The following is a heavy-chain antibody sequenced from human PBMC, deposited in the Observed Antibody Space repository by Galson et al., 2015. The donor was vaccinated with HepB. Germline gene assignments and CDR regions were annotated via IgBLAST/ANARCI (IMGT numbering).Heavy chain of an antibody. Sequence: SLRLSCAASGYTFSDYSMNWVRQAPGKGLGWVSFISSASSYIHYADSVKGRFTISRDNAKNSLYLQMNSLRAEDTAVYYCARDGIAYEITYWGQGTPVTVSS. CDR3: ARDGIAYEITY. V-gene: IGHV3-21*01. J-gene: IGHJ4*02. CDR1: GYTFSDYS. D-gene: IGHD3-10*01. CDR2: ISSASSYI.